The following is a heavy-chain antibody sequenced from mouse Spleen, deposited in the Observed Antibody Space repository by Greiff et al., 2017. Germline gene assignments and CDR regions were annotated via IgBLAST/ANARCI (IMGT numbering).Heavy chain of an antibody. CDR3: ARESGSSSWFAY. V-gene: IGHV1-42*01. Sequence: EVQLQQSGPELVKPGASVKISCKASGYSFTGYYMNWVKQSPEKSLEWIGEINPSTGGTTYNQKFKAKATLTVDKSSSTAYMQLKSLTSEDSAVYYCARESGSSSWFAYWGQGTLVTVSA. D-gene: IGHD1-1*01. CDR1: GYSFTGYY. J-gene: IGHJ3*01. CDR2: INPSTGGT.